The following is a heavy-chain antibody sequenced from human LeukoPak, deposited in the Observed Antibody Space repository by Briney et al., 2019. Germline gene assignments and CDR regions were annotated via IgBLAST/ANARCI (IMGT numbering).Heavy chain of an antibody. D-gene: IGHD3-10*01. V-gene: IGHV3-21*01. J-gene: IGHJ6*02. CDR1: GFTFSTYS. Sequence: PGGSLRLSCAAFGFTFSTYSMNWVRQAPGKGLEWVSSISGSSTNIYYADSMKGRFAISRDNGKNTLYLQMNSLRADDTALYYCARDSSDSGTSNYYYGMDVWGQGTTVAVSS. CDR3: ARDSSDSGTSNYYYGMDV. CDR2: ISGSSTNI.